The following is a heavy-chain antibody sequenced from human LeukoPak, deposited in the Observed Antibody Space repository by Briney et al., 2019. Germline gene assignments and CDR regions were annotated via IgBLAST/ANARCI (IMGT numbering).Heavy chain of an antibody. D-gene: IGHD3-10*01. CDR2: FDPEDGET. J-gene: IGHJ4*02. CDR1: GYTLTELS. V-gene: IGHV1-24*01. Sequence: ASVKVSCKVSGYTLTELSMHWVRQAPGKGLEWMGGFDPEDGETIYAQKFQGRVTMTEDTSTDTAYMELSSLRSEDTAVYYCATRRVYYYGSGSYYPFDYWGQGTLVTVSS. CDR3: ATRRVYYYGSGSYYPFDY.